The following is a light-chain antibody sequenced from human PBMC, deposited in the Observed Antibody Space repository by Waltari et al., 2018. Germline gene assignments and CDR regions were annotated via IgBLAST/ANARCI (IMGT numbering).Light chain of an antibody. J-gene: IGKJ4*01. CDR3: QQRSNWRLT. CDR2: DAS. V-gene: IGKV3-11*01. CDR1: QRVDTF. Sequence: EIVLTQSPATLSLSPGERATLSCTASQRVDTFLALYQQKPGQPPRPLIFDASNRATGIPARFSGFGSGTDFTLTISSLEPEDFAVYYCQQRSNWRLTFGGGTKVEI.